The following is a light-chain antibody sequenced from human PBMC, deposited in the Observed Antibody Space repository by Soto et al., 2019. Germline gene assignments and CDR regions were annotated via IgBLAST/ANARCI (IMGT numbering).Light chain of an antibody. CDR1: QSISSR. J-gene: IGKJ2*01. CDR3: QQYNSYNT. Sequence: DIQMTQSPSNLSASVGDRVTITCRASQSISSRLAWYQQKPGKAPKLLIYEASSLESGVPSRFSGSGSGTECTLTISSLQPDDFATYYCQQYNSYNTFGQGTKLEIK. V-gene: IGKV1-5*03. CDR2: EAS.